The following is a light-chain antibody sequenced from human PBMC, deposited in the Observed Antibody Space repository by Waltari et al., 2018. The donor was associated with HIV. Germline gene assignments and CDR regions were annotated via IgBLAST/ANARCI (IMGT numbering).Light chain of an antibody. Sequence: QSVLTQPPSASWGSGQWGTISRSGTRHFIGRHSAYWYQHLPGAAPKLLIYINNQRPSGVPDRVSGSKSGTSASLAISGLQSDDEADYYCTIWDDSLNGWVFGGGTKLTVL. J-gene: IGLJ3*02. CDR3: TIWDDSLNGWV. V-gene: IGLV1-44*01. CDR2: INN. CDR1: RHFIGRHS.